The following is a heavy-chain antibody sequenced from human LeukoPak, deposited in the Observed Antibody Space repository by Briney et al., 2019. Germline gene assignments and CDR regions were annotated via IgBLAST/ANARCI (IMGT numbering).Heavy chain of an antibody. CDR2: MSYDGGSE. J-gene: IGHJ4*02. Sequence: PGGSLRLSCAASGFTFSTYAMHWVRQAPGKGLEWVAIMSYDGGSEYYAGSVKGRFTISRDNSKSTLYLQMNSLRPEDTAVYYCVRESSGWAFDFWGQGTLVTVSS. CDR1: GFTFSTYA. V-gene: IGHV3-30-3*01. CDR3: VRESSGWAFDF. D-gene: IGHD6-19*01.